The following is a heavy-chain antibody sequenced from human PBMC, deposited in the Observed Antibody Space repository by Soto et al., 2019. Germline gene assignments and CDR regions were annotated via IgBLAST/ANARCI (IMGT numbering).Heavy chain of an antibody. CDR1: GGSISSYY. CDR2: IYYSGST. CDR3: ARDGGTYGMDV. D-gene: IGHD3-16*01. Sequence: SETMSLTCPVAGGSISSYYLNWIRQTPGKGLEWIGYIYYSGSTNYNPSLKSRVTISVDTSKNQFSLKLSSVTAADTAVYYCARDGGTYGMDVWGQGTTVTVSS. V-gene: IGHV4-59*01. J-gene: IGHJ6*02.